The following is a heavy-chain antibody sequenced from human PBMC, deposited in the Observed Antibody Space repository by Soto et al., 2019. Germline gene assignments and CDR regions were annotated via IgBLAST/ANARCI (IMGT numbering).Heavy chain of an antibody. Sequence: QVQLQQSGPGLVKPSETLSLTCSVSAGSMRNYYWSWIRQPPGKGLEWIGNVDDSGNTKYNPALSCRVTISVDTSTNPSSLKRSSVIAAYTAVYYYSTVVSCIGGSCQPKHWCNPWSQGTPVTVSS. CDR1: AGSMRNYY. J-gene: IGHJ5*02. D-gene: IGHD2-15*01. CDR3: STVVSCIGGSCQPKHWCNP. CDR2: VDDSGNT. V-gene: IGHV4-59*01.